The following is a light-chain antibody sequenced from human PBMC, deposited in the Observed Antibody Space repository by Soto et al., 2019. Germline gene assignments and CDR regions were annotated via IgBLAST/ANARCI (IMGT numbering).Light chain of an antibody. J-gene: IGKJ2*01. Sequence: DIQMTQPPSTLSASVGDRVTITCRASENISRWLAWYQQKPGKAPKVLIYEASSLSSGVPSRFGGSGSGTEFTLTISGVQPDDFATYYCQQYNSYSPYTFGQGTKLDIK. CDR1: ENISRW. CDR3: QQYNSYSPYT. V-gene: IGKV1-5*01. CDR2: EAS.